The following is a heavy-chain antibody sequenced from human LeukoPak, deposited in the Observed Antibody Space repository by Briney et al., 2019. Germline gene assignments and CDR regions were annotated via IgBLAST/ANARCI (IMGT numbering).Heavy chain of an antibody. Sequence: KPSETLSLTCTVSGGSISSYYWSCIRQPPGKGLEWIGYIYYSGSTNYNPSLKSRVTISVDTSKNQFSLKLSSVTAADTAVYYCARLVGAPYYFDYWGQGTLVTVSS. CDR3: ARLVGAPYYFDY. V-gene: IGHV4-59*01. D-gene: IGHD1-26*01. CDR1: GGSISSYY. J-gene: IGHJ4*02. CDR2: IYYSGST.